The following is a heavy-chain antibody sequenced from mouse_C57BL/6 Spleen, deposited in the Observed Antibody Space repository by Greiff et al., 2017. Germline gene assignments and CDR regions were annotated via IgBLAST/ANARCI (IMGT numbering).Heavy chain of an antibody. J-gene: IGHJ2*01. CDR2: IYPGDGDT. CDR3: ARDVDGYYSYFDY. CDR1: GYAFRSSW. D-gene: IGHD2-3*01. V-gene: IGHV1-82*01. Sequence: VQLQQSGPELVKPGASVKISCKASGYAFRSSWMNWVKQRPGKGLAWIGRIYPGDGDTNYNGKFKGKATLTADKSSSTAYMQLSSLTSEDSAVYVGARDVDGYYSYFDYWGQGTTLTVSS.